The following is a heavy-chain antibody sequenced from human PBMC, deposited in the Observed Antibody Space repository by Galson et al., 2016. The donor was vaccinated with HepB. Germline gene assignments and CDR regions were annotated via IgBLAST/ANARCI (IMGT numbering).Heavy chain of an antibody. CDR3: AHRQQYLGQNDYNNYGFDY. V-gene: IGHV2-5*01. CDR2: IYWNDEE. CDR1: GFSLSTSRAG. Sequence: PALVKPTQTLTLTCTFSGFSLSTSRAGVGWIRQSPRKALEWLAVIYWNDEEHYSPSLTSRLTITKDTSKNQVVLTMTNMDPVDTATYFCAHRQQYLGQNDYNNYGFDYWGQGTLVTVSS. J-gene: IGHJ4*02. D-gene: IGHD4-11*01.